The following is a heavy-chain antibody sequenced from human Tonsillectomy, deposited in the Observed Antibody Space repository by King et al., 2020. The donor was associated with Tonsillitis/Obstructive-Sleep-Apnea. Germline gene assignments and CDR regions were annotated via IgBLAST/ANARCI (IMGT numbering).Heavy chain of an antibody. CDR2: VYPDDSDA. CDR1: GYSFTNFW. V-gene: IGHV5-51*03. D-gene: IGHD3-22*01. Sequence: EQLVQSAAEVKKPGESVKISCQAFGYSFTNFWLGWVRQMPGKGLEWMGIVYPDDSDARYSPSFQGQVTISVDKSINTAYLQWSRLEASDTAMYYCARDSRSVVDNWYFDLWGRGTLVTVSS. J-gene: IGHJ2*01. CDR3: ARDSRSVVDNWYFDL.